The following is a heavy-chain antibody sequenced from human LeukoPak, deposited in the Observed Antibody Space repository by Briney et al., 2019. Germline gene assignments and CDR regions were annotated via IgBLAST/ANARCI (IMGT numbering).Heavy chain of an antibody. V-gene: IGHV3-23*01. CDR3: AKDRYSSPKTYIDY. CDR2: ITNNNGKT. CDR1: GFTVSRYA. Sequence: GGSLRLSCIASGFTVSRYAMSWVRQVPGKGLEWVASITNNNGKTYYADSVKGRFTISRDESENTVYLQMNSLRAEDTAVYYCAKDRYSSPKTYIDYWGQGTLVTVSS. D-gene: IGHD5-18*01. J-gene: IGHJ4*02.